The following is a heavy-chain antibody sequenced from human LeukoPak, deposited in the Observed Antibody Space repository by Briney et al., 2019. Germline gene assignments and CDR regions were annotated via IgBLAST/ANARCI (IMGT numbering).Heavy chain of an antibody. CDR3: VTGFTTMAVDYFDY. CDR1: GKTLSDLS. CDR2: SDPEDGER. V-gene: IGHV1-24*01. J-gene: IGHJ4*02. D-gene: IGHD5-18*01. Sequence: GASVKVSCKVSGKTLSDLSIYWLRQPPGKGLEWLGGSDPEDGERIYAQMFQGRVTMTEDISIDTTYMELSSLRSEDTAVYYCVTGFTTMAVDYFDYWGQGTLVTVSP.